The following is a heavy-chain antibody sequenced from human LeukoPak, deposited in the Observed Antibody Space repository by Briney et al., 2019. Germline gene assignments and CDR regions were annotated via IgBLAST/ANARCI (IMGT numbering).Heavy chain of an antibody. CDR1: GFTFSNYA. D-gene: IGHD5-18*01. CDR2: ISYDGTNK. V-gene: IGHV3-30-3*01. CDR3: TRAGGIQLWLGAFDI. Sequence: PGWALRLSCAASGFTFSNYAIHWVRQAPAKELDWVTFISYDGTNKYYADSVKGRFNISRDNSKSTLYLQMNSLRAEDTAVYYCTRAGGIQLWLGAFDIWGQGTMVTVSS. J-gene: IGHJ3*02.